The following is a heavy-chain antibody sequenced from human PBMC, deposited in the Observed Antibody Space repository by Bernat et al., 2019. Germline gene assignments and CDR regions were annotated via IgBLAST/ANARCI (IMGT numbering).Heavy chain of an antibody. CDR3: ARTSGDYVSYYYGLDV. CDR2: VYYSGST. J-gene: IGHJ6*02. V-gene: IGHV4-59*01. Sequence: QVQLQESGPGLVKPSETLSLTCTVSGASISSYFWSWIRQPPGKGLEWIGYVYYSGSTNCNPSLKSRVTMSVDTSKNPFSLTLSSVTAADSAVYYCARTSGDYVSYYYGLDVWGQGTTVTVSS. D-gene: IGHD4-17*01. CDR1: GASISSYF.